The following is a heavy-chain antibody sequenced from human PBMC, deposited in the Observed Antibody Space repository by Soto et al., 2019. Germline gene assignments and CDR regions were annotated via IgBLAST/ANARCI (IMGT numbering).Heavy chain of an antibody. CDR2: IYYSGST. D-gene: IGHD6-6*01. CDR3: ARVISSSSSLGLRYYYGMDV. V-gene: IGHV4-39*01. J-gene: IGHJ6*02. Sequence: SETLSLTCTVSGGSISSRSHYWGWIRQPPGKGLEWIGSIYYSGSTYSNPSLNSRVTISVDTSKSQFSLKLSSVTAADTAVYYCARVISSSSSLGLRYYYGMDVWGQGTTVTVSS. CDR1: GGSISSRSHY.